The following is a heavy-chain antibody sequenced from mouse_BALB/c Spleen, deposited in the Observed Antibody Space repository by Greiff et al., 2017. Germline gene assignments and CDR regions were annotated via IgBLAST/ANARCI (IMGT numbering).Heavy chain of an antibody. Sequence: VQLQQSGAELVRPGTSVKVSCKASGYAFTNYLIEWVKQRPGQGLEWIGVINPGSGGTNYNEKFKGKATLTADKSSSTAYMQLSSLTSDDSAVYFCARWGGYDGYYYAMDYWGQGTSVTVSS. V-gene: IGHV1-54*01. CDR1: GYAFTNYL. D-gene: IGHD2-2*01. CDR2: INPGSGGT. CDR3: ARWGGYDGYYYAMDY. J-gene: IGHJ4*01.